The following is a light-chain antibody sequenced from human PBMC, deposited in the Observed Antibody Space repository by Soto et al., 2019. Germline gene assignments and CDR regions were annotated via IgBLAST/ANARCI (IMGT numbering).Light chain of an antibody. Sequence: EIVMTQSPATLSVSPGERATLSCRASQSVRSNLAWYQQKPGQAPRLLIYGASTRATGIPARFSGSGSGTDFTLTISSLQSGDFAVYYCQQYNSWPPRTFGQGTKVDIK. V-gene: IGKV3-15*01. CDR2: GAS. CDR1: QSVRSN. CDR3: QQYNSWPPRT. J-gene: IGKJ1*01.